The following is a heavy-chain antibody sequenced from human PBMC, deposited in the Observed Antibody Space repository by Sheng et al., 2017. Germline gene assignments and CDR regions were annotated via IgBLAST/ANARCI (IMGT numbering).Heavy chain of an antibody. CDR2: TSSGGTT. CDR3: ARDQNY. Sequence: EVQLVESGGGLIQPGGSLRLSCAAAGFTVSTNYMSWVRQAPGKGQEWVSVTSSGGTTDYADSVKGRFTISRDNSRNTLFLQMNSLRTEDTAVYYCARDQNYWGQGTLVTVSS. V-gene: IGHV3-53*01. J-gene: IGHJ4*02. CDR1: GFTVSTNY.